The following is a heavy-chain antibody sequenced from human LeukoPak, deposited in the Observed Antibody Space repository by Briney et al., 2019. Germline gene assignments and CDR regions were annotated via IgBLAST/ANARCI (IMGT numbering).Heavy chain of an antibody. CDR1: GYTFTSYA. Sequence: ASVKVSCKASGYTFTSYAMHWVRQAPGQRLEWMGWINAGNGNTKYSQKFQGRVTITRDTSASTAYMELSSLRSEDTAVYYCARGVDYYDSSGYCYWGQGTLVTVSS. CDR3: ARGVDYYDSSGYCY. V-gene: IGHV1-3*01. D-gene: IGHD3-22*01. J-gene: IGHJ4*02. CDR2: INAGNGNT.